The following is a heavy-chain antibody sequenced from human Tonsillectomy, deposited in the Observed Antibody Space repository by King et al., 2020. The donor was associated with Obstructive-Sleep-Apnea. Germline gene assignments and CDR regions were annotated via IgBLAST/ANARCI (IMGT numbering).Heavy chain of an antibody. V-gene: IGHV4-39*07. Sequence: QLQESGPGLVKPSETLSLTCTVSGGSISSSSYYWGWIRQPPEKGLEWIGSIYYSGSTYYNPSLKSRVTISVDTSKNPFSLKLSSVTAADTAVYYCARGGRDYYDSSGYAYWGQGTLVTVSS. J-gene: IGHJ4*02. D-gene: IGHD3-22*01. CDR1: GGSISSSSYY. CDR3: ARGGRDYYDSSGYAY. CDR2: IYYSGST.